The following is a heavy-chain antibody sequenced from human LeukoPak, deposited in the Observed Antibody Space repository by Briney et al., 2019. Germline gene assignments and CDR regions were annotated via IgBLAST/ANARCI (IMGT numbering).Heavy chain of an antibody. J-gene: IGHJ4*02. CDR3: ARDKLGSGYSSDFDH. CDR2: IYTGGTT. D-gene: IGHD6-19*01. CDR1: GFSVSSNY. Sequence: QPGGSLRLSCAASGFSVSSNYMNWVRQAPGKGLEWVSAIYTGGTTYYADSVKGRFTISRDNSKNTLYLQMNSLRAEDSAVYFCARDKLGSGYSSDFDHWGQGTLVTVSS. V-gene: IGHV3-66*02.